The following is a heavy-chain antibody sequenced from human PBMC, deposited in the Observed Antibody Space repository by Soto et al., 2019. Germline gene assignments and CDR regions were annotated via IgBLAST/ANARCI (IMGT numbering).Heavy chain of an antibody. CDR3: ARDKFAFCSGGSCYTHSHGMDV. J-gene: IGHJ6*02. CDR1: GGTFSSYA. CDR2: IIPIFGTA. V-gene: IGHV1-69*12. D-gene: IGHD2-15*01. Sequence: QVQLVQSGAEVKKPGSSVKVSCKASGGTFSSYAISWVRQAPGQGLEWMGGIIPIFGTANYAQKFQGRVTITADESTSTAYMELSSLRSEDTGVYYCARDKFAFCSGGSCYTHSHGMDVWGQGTTVTVSS.